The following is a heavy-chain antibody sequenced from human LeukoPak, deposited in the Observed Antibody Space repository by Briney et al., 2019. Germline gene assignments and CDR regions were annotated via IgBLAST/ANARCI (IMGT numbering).Heavy chain of an antibody. Sequence: SETLSLTCTVSGGSISSSSYYWGWIRQPPGKGLEWIGSIYYSGSTYYNPSLKSRVTISVDTSKNQFSLKLSSVTAADTAVYYCARGRGVIGAFDIWGQGTMVTVSS. J-gene: IGHJ3*02. CDR2: IYYSGST. CDR1: GGSISSSSYY. CDR3: ARGRGVIGAFDI. V-gene: IGHV4-39*07. D-gene: IGHD3-16*02.